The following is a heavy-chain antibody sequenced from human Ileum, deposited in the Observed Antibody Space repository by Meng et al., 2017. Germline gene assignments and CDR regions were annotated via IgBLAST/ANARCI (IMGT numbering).Heavy chain of an antibody. D-gene: IGHD2-8*02. Sequence: QVQLRESGPALVRPAETLSHTCAVCGDSGTNHNWCAWVRQPPGKGLGWIGENPHRSSSAYNPSLKSRVSMSTDKSKNQFSLKLTSVAAADTAVYPCLRGSGGSVWGQGTLVTVSS. V-gene: IGHV4-4*01. CDR1: GDSGTNHNW. J-gene: IGHJ1*01. CDR3: LRGSGGSV. CDR2: NPHRSSS.